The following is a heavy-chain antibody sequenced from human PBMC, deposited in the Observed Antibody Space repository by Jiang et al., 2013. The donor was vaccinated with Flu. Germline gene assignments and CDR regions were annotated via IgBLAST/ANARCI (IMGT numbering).Heavy chain of an antibody. CDR2: INTNTGNP. Sequence: QSGSELKKPGASVKVSCKTSGYTFSTYALNWVRQAPGQGLEWMGWINTNTGNPTYAQGFTGRFVFSLDTSVSTAYLQISSLKAEDTAVYYCARSWGVVGATHLLFWGQGTLVTVSS. D-gene: IGHD1-26*01. CDR3: ARSWGVVGATHLLF. CDR1: GYTFSTYA. V-gene: IGHV7-4-1*02. J-gene: IGHJ4*02.